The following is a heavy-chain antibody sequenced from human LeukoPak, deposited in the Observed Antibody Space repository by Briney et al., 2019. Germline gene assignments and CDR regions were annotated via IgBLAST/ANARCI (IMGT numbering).Heavy chain of an antibody. CDR2: ISSSSSYI. Sequence: PGGSLRLSCAASGFTFSSYSMNWVRQAPGKGLEWVSSISSSSSYIYYADSVKGRFTISRDNAKNSLYLQMNSLRAEDTAVYHCARGRDGYNNQGFDYWGQGTLVTVSS. J-gene: IGHJ4*02. D-gene: IGHD5-24*01. CDR3: ARGRDGYNNQGFDY. V-gene: IGHV3-21*01. CDR1: GFTFSSYS.